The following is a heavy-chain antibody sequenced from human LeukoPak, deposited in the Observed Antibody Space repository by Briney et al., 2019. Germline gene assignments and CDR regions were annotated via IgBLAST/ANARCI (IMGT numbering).Heavy chain of an antibody. CDR3: ARGHQDDFWSGYYSLGYYYYGMDV. D-gene: IGHD3-3*01. Sequence: PGRSLRLSCAASGFTFSGYAMHWVRQAPGKGLEWVAVISYDGSNKYYADSVKGRFTISRDNSKNTLYLQMNSLRAEDTAVYYCARGHQDDFWSGYYSLGYYYYGMDVWGQGTTVTVSS. CDR1: GFTFSGYA. V-gene: IGHV3-30-3*01. J-gene: IGHJ6*02. CDR2: ISYDGSNK.